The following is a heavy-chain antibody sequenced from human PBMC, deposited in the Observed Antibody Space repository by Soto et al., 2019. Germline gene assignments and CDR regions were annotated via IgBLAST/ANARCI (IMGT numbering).Heavy chain of an antibody. CDR1: GYTFTSYG. CDR2: ISAYNGNT. CDR3: ARLTPHNLRFLEWSKPGPFDY. V-gene: IGHV1-18*04. J-gene: IGHJ4*02. Sequence: ASVKVSCKASGYTFTSYGISWVRQAPGQGLEWMGWISAYNGNTNYAQKLQGRVTMTTDTSTSTAYMELRSLRSDDTAVYYCARLTPHNLRFLEWSKPGPFDYWGQGTLVTVS. D-gene: IGHD3-3*01.